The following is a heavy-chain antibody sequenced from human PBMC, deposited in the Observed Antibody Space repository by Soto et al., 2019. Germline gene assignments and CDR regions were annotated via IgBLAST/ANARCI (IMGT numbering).Heavy chain of an antibody. CDR2: IYYSGST. J-gene: IGHJ6*02. CDR1: GGSISSGDYY. CDR3: ARGGYYYGSGSYDGMDV. Sequence: PSETLSLTCTVSGGSISSGDYYWSWIRQPPGKGLEWIGYIYYSGSTYYNPSLKSRVTISVGTSKNQFSLKLSSVTAADTAVYYCARGGYYYGSGSYDGMDVWGQGTTVTVSS. V-gene: IGHV4-30-4*01. D-gene: IGHD3-10*01.